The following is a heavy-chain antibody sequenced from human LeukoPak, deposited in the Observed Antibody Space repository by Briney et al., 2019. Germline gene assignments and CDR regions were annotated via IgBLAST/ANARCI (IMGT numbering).Heavy chain of an antibody. CDR3: ARVVSEGILWFGEPRAFDP. D-gene: IGHD3-10*01. CDR1: GGSISSGGYY. J-gene: IGHJ5*02. CDR2: IYYSGST. Sequence: SGTLSLTCTVSGGSISSGGYYWSWIRQHPGKGLEWIGYIYYSGSTNYNPSLKSRVTISVDTSKNQFSLKLSSVTAADTAVYYCARVVSEGILWFGEPRAFDPWGQGTLVTVSS. V-gene: IGHV4-61*08.